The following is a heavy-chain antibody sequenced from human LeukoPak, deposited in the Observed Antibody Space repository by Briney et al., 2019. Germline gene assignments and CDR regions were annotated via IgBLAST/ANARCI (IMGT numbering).Heavy chain of an antibody. CDR1: GFTFSSYA. J-gene: IGHJ4*02. CDR2: ISSSGDST. V-gene: IGHV3-64*02. D-gene: IGHD4-23*01. CDR3: ASSYGSNKNPFEY. Sequence: GGSLRLSCAASGFTFSSYAMHWVRQAPGKGLEYVSAISSSGDSTYYADSVRGRFTISRDNSKNTLYLQMGSLRAEDTAVYYCASSYGSNKNPFEYWGQGTLVTVSS.